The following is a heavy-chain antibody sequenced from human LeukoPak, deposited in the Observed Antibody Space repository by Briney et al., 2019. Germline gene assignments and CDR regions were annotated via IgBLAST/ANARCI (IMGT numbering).Heavy chain of an antibody. CDR1: GGTFSNFA. V-gene: IGHV1-69*13. CDR3: ARLDQSGIYFDY. D-gene: IGHD1-1*01. Sequence: SVKVSCKTSGGTFSNFAIAWVRQAPGQGLQWMAGIIPIFATTNCAQEFQGRVSLTADESTSTVYMELSRLRSDDTAVYYCARLDQSGIYFDYWGQGTLVTVSS. CDR2: IIPIFATT. J-gene: IGHJ4*02.